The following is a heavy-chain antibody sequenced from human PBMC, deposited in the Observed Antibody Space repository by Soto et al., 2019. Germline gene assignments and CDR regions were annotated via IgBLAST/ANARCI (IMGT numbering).Heavy chain of an antibody. V-gene: IGHV1-69*08. D-gene: IGHD3-10*01. CDR1: GGTFSSYT. J-gene: IGHJ4*02. Sequence: QVQLVQSGAEVKKPGSSVKVSCKASGGTFSSYTISWVRQAPGQGLEWMGRIIPILGIANYAQKFQGRVTITADKSTSTAYMELSSLRSEDTAVYYCAREEYYYGSGAFVDYWGQGTLVTVSS. CDR2: IIPILGIA. CDR3: AREEYYYGSGAFVDY.